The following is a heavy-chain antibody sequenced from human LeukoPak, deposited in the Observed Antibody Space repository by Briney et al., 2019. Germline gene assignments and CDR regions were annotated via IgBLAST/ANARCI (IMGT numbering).Heavy chain of an antibody. D-gene: IGHD3-10*01. J-gene: IGHJ4*02. CDR1: GGSISSYY. Sequence: SETLSLTCTVSGGSISSYYWSWIRQPPGKGLEWIGYIYYSGSTNYNPSLKSRVTISVDTSKNQFSLKLSSVTAADTAVYYCARCTNGSGRPFDYWGQGTLVTVSS. V-gene: IGHV4-59*01. CDR2: IYYSGST. CDR3: ARCTNGSGRPFDY.